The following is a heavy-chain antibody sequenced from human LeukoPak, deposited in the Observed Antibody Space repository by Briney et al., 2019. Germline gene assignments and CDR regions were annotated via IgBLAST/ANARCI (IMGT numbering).Heavy chain of an antibody. D-gene: IGHD3-22*01. V-gene: IGHV4-59*01. Sequence: SETLSLTCTVSGGSISSYYWSWIRQPPGKGLEWIGYIYYSGSTNYNPSLKSRVTISVDSSKNQFSLKLSSVTAADTAVYYCARTCYYYSSGYQQYWYFDLWGRGTLVTVSS. CDR2: IYYSGST. CDR3: ARTCYYYSSGYQQYWYFDL. J-gene: IGHJ2*01. CDR1: GGSISSYY.